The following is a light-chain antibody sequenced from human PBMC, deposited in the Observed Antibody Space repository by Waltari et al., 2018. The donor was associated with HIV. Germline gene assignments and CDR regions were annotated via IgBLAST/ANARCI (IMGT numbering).Light chain of an antibody. CDR2: DND. CDR3: GTWDSSLNAGV. CDR1: TSNLANNY. Sequence: QSMLTQPPSVSAAPGQKVTISCSGSTSNLANNYVSWYQHLPGAAPKVVIYDNDNRTSGSPDRFSGFKSGAATTLVITGLQTGDEGDYYCGTWDSSLNAGVFGGGTKLTVL. J-gene: IGLJ3*02. V-gene: IGLV1-51*01.